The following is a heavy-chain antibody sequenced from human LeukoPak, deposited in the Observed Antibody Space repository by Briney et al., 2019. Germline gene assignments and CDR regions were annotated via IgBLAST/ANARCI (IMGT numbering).Heavy chain of an antibody. V-gene: IGHV3-23*01. CDR1: GFTFSTYA. Sequence: GGSLRLSCAASGFTFSTYAMSWVRQAPGKGLEWVSAISGSTGRTYYADSVKGRFTISRDNAKNSLYLQMNSLRAEDTAVYYCERDNSYGEAYYYYYYMDVWGKGTTVTISS. CDR2: ISGSTGRT. J-gene: IGHJ6*03. CDR3: ERDNSYGEAYYYYYYMDV. D-gene: IGHD5-18*01.